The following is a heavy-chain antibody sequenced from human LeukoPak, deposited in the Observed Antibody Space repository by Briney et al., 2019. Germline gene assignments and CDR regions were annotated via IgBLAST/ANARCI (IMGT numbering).Heavy chain of an antibody. CDR3: ARVFDYDWYFDL. CDR2: IYHSGST. CDR1: GYSISSGYY. D-gene: IGHD4-17*01. Sequence: SETLSLTCTVSGYSISSGYYWGWIRQPPGKGLEWIGSIYHSGSTYYNPSLKSRVTISVDTSKNQFSLKLSSVTAADTAVYYCARVFDYDWYFDLWGRGTLVTVSS. V-gene: IGHV4-38-2*02. J-gene: IGHJ2*01.